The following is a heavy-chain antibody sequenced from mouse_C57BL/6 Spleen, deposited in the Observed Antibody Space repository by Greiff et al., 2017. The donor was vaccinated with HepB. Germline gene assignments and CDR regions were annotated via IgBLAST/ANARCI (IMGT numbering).Heavy chain of an antibody. CDR3: ASKMVTTGYWYFDV. CDR1: GYTFTSYG. V-gene: IGHV1-81*01. Sequence: QVQLKESGAELARPGASVKLSCKASGYTFTSYGISWVKQRTGQGLEWIGEIYPRSGNTYYNEKFKGKATLTADKSSSTAYMELRSLTSEDSAVYFCASKMVTTGYWYFDVWGTGTTVTVSS. D-gene: IGHD2-2*01. CDR2: IYPRSGNT. J-gene: IGHJ1*03.